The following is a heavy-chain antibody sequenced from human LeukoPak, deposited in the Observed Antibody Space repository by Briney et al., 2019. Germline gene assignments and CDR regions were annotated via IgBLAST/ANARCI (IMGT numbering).Heavy chain of an antibody. D-gene: IGHD2-15*01. V-gene: IGHV4-34*01. J-gene: IGHJ4*02. Sequence: SETLSLTCAVYGGPFSGYYWSRIRQPPGKGLEWIGEINHSGSTNYNPSLKSRVTISVDTSKNQFSLKLSSVTAADTAVYYCARGLGDTVVVVAATYYFDYWGQGTLVTVSS. CDR2: INHSGST. CDR1: GGPFSGYY. CDR3: ARGLGDTVVVVAATYYFDY.